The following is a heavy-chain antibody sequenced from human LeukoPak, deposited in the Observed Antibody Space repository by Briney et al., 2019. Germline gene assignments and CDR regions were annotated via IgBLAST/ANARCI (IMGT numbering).Heavy chain of an antibody. Sequence: GRSLRLSCAASGFSLSSYSMDWVRPTPGKGLEWVSSISSGGNYIYYADSVKGRATISRDSAKNSPLLQINSLRAEDTAVYYCARDFEASSPGDHSKYRLFSLYAMNVWGRGIAVTVSS. CDR1: GFSLSSYS. CDR3: ARDFEASSPGDHSKYRLFSLYAMNV. CDR2: ISSGGNYI. D-gene: IGHD4-11*01. J-gene: IGHJ6*04. V-gene: IGHV3-21*01.